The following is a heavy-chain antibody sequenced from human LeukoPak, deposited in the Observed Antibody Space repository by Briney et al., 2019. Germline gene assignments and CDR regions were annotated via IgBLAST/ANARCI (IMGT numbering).Heavy chain of an antibody. CDR2: IYHSGST. J-gene: IGHJ5*02. CDR1: GGSISSGGYS. Sequence: SQTLSLTCAVSGGSISSGGYSWSWIRQPPGKGLEWIGYIYHSGSTYYNPSLKSRVTISVDRSKNQFSLKLSSVTAADTAVYYCARGNYDLWSGPSNWFDPWGQGTLVTVSS. V-gene: IGHV4-30-2*01. CDR3: ARGNYDLWSGPSNWFDP. D-gene: IGHD3-3*01.